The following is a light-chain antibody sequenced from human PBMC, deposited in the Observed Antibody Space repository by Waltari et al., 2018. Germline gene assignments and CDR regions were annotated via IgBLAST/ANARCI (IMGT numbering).Light chain of an antibody. J-gene: IGKJ2*01. V-gene: IGKV3-15*01. Sequence: EIVMTQSPATLSVSPGERATLSCRAIQSLSSNLAWSQQKPGQAPRLLIYGASTRATGIPARFSGRWSGTEFTLTISSMQSEDFAVYYCQQYNNWPPLMYTFGQGTKLKIK. CDR2: GAS. CDR3: QQYNNWPPLMYT. CDR1: QSLSSN.